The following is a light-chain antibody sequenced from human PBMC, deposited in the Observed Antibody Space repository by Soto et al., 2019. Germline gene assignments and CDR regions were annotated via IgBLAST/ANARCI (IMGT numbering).Light chain of an antibody. V-gene: IGKV3-20*01. Sequence: EIVLTQSPGTLSLSPGERATLSCRASQSVSSAYLAWYQHKPGQPPTLLIYAASSRVTGIPDRFSGSGSGTDFTLTSSTLETEDFAVYYCQQYGSSSTWTFGQGTKVEIK. CDR1: QSVSSAY. CDR3: QQYGSSSTWT. CDR2: AAS. J-gene: IGKJ1*01.